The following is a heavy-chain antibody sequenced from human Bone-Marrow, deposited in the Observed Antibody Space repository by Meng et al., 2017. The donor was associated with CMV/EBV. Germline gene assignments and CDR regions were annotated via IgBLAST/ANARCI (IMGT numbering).Heavy chain of an antibody. CDR3: AREDTELTVSKLGRMDV. Sequence: ASVNVSCMASGYTFTGYYMHWVRQAPGQGLEWMGWINPNSGGTNYAQKFQGRVTMTRDTSISTAYMELRRLRSDDTAVYYCAREDTELTVSKLGRMDVWGQGTTVTVSS. CDR2: INPNSGGT. CDR1: GYTFTGYY. V-gene: IGHV1-2*02. J-gene: IGHJ6*02. D-gene: IGHD1-7*01.